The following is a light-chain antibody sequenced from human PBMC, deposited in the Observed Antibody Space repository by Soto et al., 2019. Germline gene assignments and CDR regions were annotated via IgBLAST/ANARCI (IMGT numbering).Light chain of an antibody. V-gene: IGLV2-23*02. CDR3: SSYTGSTSFV. J-gene: IGLJ2*01. Sequence: QSALTQPASVSGSPGQSIAISCTGTTSDVGGYNFVSWYQQHPGKAPKLMIYQVSKRPSGVSNRFSGSKSGNTASLTISGLQAEDEADYYCSSYTGSTSFVFGRGTKLTVL. CDR1: TSDVGGYNF. CDR2: QVS.